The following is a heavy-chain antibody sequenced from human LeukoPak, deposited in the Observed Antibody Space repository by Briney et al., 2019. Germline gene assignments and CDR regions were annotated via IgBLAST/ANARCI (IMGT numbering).Heavy chain of an antibody. Sequence: PGGSLRLSCAASGFTFSSYSMSWVRQAPGKGLEWVSYISSSGSTIYYADSVKGRFTISRDNAKNSLYLQMNSLRAEDTAVYYCAGARGRDYYGSGTIDYWGQGTPVTVSS. CDR3: AGARGRDYYGSGTIDY. J-gene: IGHJ4*02. CDR1: GFTFSSYS. V-gene: IGHV3-48*04. CDR2: ISSSGSTI. D-gene: IGHD3-10*01.